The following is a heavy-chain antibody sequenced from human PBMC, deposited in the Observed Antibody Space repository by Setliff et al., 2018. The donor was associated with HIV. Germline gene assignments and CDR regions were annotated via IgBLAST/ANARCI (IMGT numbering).Heavy chain of an antibody. CDR3: ARDIRYPGYGSGWFDC. CDR2: ISDDNGKT. Sequence: GPVQVSCKASGYSFSTYGISWVRQAPGQGLEWMGRISDDNGKTYYAQKFQGRVTMTTDTSTSTAYMELRSLRSDDTAVYYCARDIRYPGYGSGWFDCWGQGTLVTSPQ. J-gene: IGHJ4*02. V-gene: IGHV1-18*01. D-gene: IGHD6-19*01. CDR1: GYSFSTYG.